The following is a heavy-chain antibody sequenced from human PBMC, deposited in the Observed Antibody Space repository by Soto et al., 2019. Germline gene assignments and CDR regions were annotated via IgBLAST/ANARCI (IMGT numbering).Heavy chain of an antibody. V-gene: IGHV1-18*01. CDR1: GYTFTSYG. CDR2: ISAYNGNT. Sequence: ASVKVSCKASGYTFTSYGISWVRQAPGQGLEWMGWISAYNGNTNYAQKFQGRVTMTEDTSTDTAYMELSSLRSEDTAVYYCATPIRTSSTMVVPDDAFDIWGQGTMVTVSS. D-gene: IGHD3-22*01. CDR3: ATPIRTSSTMVVPDDAFDI. J-gene: IGHJ3*02.